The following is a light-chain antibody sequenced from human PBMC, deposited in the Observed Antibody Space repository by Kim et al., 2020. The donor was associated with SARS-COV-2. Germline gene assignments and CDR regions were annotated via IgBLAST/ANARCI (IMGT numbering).Light chain of an antibody. J-gene: IGKJ4*01. CDR1: ESIAAS. V-gene: IGKV1-5*01. CDR3: QKNNSHPVT. Sequence: ALVEERLILAWPVRESIAASLAWYQQNPGTAPSPLSYEDSGWEMGVPSGSSGSGSGTEFPLPIGSLQPDDFATYYVQKNNSHPVTLGGGTQVDIK. CDR2: EDS.